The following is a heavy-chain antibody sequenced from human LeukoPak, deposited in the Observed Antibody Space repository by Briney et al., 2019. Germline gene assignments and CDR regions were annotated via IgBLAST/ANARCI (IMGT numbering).Heavy chain of an antibody. CDR3: ARFRGSCPLHHYMDV. D-gene: IGHD1-26*01. J-gene: IGHJ6*03. CDR2: IYYSGST. CDR1: GGSISSYY. Sequence: SETLSLTCTVSGGSISSYYWSWIRQPPGKGLEWIGYIYYSGSTNYNPSLKSRVNISVDTAKNQFPLRLSSVTAADTAVYYCARFRGSCPLHHYMDVWGKGTTVTVSS. V-gene: IGHV4-59*08.